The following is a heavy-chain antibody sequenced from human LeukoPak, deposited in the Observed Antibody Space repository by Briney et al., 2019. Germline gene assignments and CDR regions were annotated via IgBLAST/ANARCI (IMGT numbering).Heavy chain of an antibody. CDR3: ARHAPPELLWYNWFDP. CDR2: IYYSGST. J-gene: IGHJ5*02. CDR1: GGSISSYY. D-gene: IGHD3-10*01. Sequence: NTSETLSLTCTVSGGSISSYYWSWIRQPPGKGLEWIGYIYYSGSTNCNPSLKSRVTISVDTSKNQFSLKLSSVTAADTAVYYCARHAPPELLWYNWFDPWGQGTLVTVSS. V-gene: IGHV4-59*08.